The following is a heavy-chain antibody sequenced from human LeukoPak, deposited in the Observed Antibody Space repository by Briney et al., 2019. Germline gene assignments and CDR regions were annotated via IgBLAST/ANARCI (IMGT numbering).Heavy chain of an antibody. CDR2: ISGRDTNT. Sequence: GGSLRLSCAASGFTFNTYGMSWVRQAPGKGLEWVSAISGRDTNTYYAVSVEGRLTISRDNSKNTLYLQMNSLRAEDTAVYYCARLRRWLGLDYWGQGTLVTVSS. CDR1: GFTFNTYG. V-gene: IGHV3-23*01. CDR3: ARLRRWLGLDY. D-gene: IGHD6-19*01. J-gene: IGHJ4*02.